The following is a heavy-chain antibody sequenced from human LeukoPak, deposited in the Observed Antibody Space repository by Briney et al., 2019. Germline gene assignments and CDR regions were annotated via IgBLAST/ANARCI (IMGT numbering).Heavy chain of an antibody. CDR3: ARGLTTVTL. CDR1: GGSISSSNW. J-gene: IGHJ4*02. Sequence: SETLSLTCAVSGGSISSSNWWSWVRQPPGKGLEWIGEINHSGSTNYNPSLKSRVTISVDTSKNQFSLKLSSVTAADTAVYYCARGLTTVTLWGQGTLVTVSS. D-gene: IGHD4-17*01. V-gene: IGHV4-4*02. CDR2: INHSGST.